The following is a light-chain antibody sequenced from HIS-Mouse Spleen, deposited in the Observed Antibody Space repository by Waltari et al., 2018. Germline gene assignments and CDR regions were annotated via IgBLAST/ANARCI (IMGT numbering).Light chain of an antibody. Sequence: DIQMTQSPSTLSASVGDRVTITCRASQSISSWLAWYQQKPGKAPKLLIYKASSLESGVPSRFSGSGSGTEFTLTISRLEPEDFAVYYCQQYGSSPPTFGGGTKVEIK. CDR1: QSISSW. CDR2: KAS. CDR3: QQYGSSPPT. J-gene: IGKJ4*01. V-gene: IGKV1-5*03.